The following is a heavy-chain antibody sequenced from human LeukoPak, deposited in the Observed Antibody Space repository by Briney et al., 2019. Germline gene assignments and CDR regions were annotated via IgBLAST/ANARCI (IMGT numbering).Heavy chain of an antibody. J-gene: IGHJ4*02. D-gene: IGHD2-21*02. CDR3: ARVLIVVVTALDY. CDR2: IYYSGST. CDR1: GGSISSSSYY. V-gene: IGHV4-39*07. Sequence: PSETLSLTCTVSGGSISSSSYYWGWIGQPPGKGLEGIGSIYYSGSTYYNPSLKSRVTISVDTSKNQFSLKLSSVTAADTAVYYCARVLIVVVTALDYWGQGTLVTVSS.